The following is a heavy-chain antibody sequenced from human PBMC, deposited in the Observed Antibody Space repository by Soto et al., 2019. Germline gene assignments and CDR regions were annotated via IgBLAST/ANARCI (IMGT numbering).Heavy chain of an antibody. CDR3: ARDAERVPAAFDS. V-gene: IGHV4-30-2*01. Sequence: PSETLSFTCAVSGGSMSSGVYSWNWIRQPPGKGLEWIGYIYHSGSTYYNPSLKSRVTISLDMSKNQFSLNLSSVTAADTAVYYCARDAERVPAAFDSWGQGTLVTVSS. J-gene: IGHJ4*02. D-gene: IGHD2-2*01. CDR2: IYHSGST. CDR1: GGSMSSGVYS.